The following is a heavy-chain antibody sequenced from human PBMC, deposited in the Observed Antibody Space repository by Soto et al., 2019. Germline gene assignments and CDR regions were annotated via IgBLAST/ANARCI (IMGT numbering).Heavy chain of an antibody. CDR1: GFTFSSDW. Sequence: EVRLVESGGGLVQPGGSLRLSGAASGFTFSSDWMTWVRQAPGKGLEWVANIRKDGSKTSYLDSVRGRFTISRDNAQSSLYLHMDSLRAEGTALYYCARDVSPGTSGLYFDAFDLWGQGTMVTVSS. J-gene: IGHJ3*01. CDR2: IRKDGSKT. CDR3: ARDVSPGTSGLYFDAFDL. D-gene: IGHD6-25*01. V-gene: IGHV3-7*05.